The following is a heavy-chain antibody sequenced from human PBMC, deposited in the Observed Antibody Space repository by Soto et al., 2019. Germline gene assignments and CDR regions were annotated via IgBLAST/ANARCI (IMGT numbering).Heavy chain of an antibody. Sequence: GASVKVFGKTSGYIFTTDDFHWVRQAPGQGLEWMGVINPSGGSTTYAQKFQGRVTMTRDTSTSTFFVALTSLTAEDTAVYYCARWYSSGYIDDWG. CDR1: GYIFTTDD. V-gene: IGHV1-46*01. J-gene: IGHJ4*03. CDR2: INPSGGST. CDR3: ARWYSSGYIDD. D-gene: IGHD6-19*01.